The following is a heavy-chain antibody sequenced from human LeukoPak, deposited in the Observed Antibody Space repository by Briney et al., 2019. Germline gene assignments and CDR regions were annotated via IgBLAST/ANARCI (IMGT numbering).Heavy chain of an antibody. D-gene: IGHD3-10*01. CDR2: ISDGGGDI. J-gene: IGHJ4*02. CDR1: GFSFRSYS. Sequence: GGSLRLSCAASGFSFRSYSMTWVRQAPGKGLDWVSVISDGGGDIHYSDSVKGRFTISRDNSKNTLYLEMSSLRAEDTAVYYCARIYASGTYPDDYWGQGTLVTVSS. CDR3: ARIYASGTYPDDY. V-gene: IGHV3-23*01.